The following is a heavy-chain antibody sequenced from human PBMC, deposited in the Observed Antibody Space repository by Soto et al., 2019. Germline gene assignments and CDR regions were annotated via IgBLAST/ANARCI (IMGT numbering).Heavy chain of an antibody. J-gene: IGHJ6*02. D-gene: IGHD6-6*01. CDR3: ARVQLVSYYYGMDV. Sequence: GESLKISCKGSGYSFTSYWISWVRQMPGRGLEWTGRIDPSDSYTNYSPSFQGHVTISADKSISTAYLQWSSLKASDTAMYYCARVQLVSYYYGMDVWGQGTTVTVSS. CDR1: GYSFTSYW. CDR2: IDPSDSYT. V-gene: IGHV5-10-1*01.